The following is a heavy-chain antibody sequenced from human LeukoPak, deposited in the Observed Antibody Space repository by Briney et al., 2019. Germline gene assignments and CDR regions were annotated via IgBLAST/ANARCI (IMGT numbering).Heavy chain of an antibody. Sequence: SVKVSCKASGGTFSSYAISWVRQAPGQGLEWMGGIIPIFGTANYAQKFQGGVTITTDESTSTAYMELSSLRSEDTAVYYCARDREAGSSWTFDYWGQGTLVTVSS. J-gene: IGHJ4*02. V-gene: IGHV1-69*05. D-gene: IGHD6-13*01. CDR1: GGTFSSYA. CDR2: IIPIFGTA. CDR3: ARDREAGSSWTFDY.